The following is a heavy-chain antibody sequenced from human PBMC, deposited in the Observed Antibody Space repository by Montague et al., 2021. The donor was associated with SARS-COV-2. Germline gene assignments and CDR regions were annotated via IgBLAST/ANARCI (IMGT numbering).Heavy chain of an antibody. CDR3: ARATIGINMIVGVMTAIDYYFDS. V-gene: IGHV4-34*01. D-gene: IGHD3-22*01. CDR1: GGSFSGYY. CDR2: IHHSGST. Sequence: SETLSLTCAVYGGSFSGYYWSWIRQPPGKGLEWIGEIHHSGSTNYNPSLKSRVSISVDTSKNQFSLKLSSVTAADTAVYYCARATIGINMIVGVMTAIDYYFDSWGQGNLVTVSS. J-gene: IGHJ4*02.